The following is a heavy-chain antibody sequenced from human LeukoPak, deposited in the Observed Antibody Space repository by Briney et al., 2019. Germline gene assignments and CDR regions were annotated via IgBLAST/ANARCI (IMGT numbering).Heavy chain of an antibody. V-gene: IGHV1-2*06. D-gene: IGHD6-13*01. J-gene: IGHJ5*02. CDR2: INPNSGGT. CDR3: ARTKSRIAAGEGYNWFDP. CDR1: GYTFTGYY. Sequence: ASVKVSCKASGYTFTGYYMHWVRQAPGQGLGWMGRINPNSGGTNYAQKFQGRVTMTRDTSISTAYMELSRLRSDDTAVYYCARTKSRIAAGEGYNWFDPWGQGTLVTVSS.